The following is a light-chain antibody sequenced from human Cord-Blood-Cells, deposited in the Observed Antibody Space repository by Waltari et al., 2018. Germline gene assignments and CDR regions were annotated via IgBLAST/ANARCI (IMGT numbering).Light chain of an antibody. V-gene: IGKV3-11*01. J-gene: IGKJ4*01. Sequence: EIVLTQSPATLSLSPGERATLSYRATQSVSSYLAWYQRKPGQAPRLLIYDASNRATGIPARFSGSGSGTDFTLTISSLEPEDFAVYYCQQRSNWPLTFGGGTKVEIK. CDR1: QSVSSY. CDR2: DAS. CDR3: QQRSNWPLT.